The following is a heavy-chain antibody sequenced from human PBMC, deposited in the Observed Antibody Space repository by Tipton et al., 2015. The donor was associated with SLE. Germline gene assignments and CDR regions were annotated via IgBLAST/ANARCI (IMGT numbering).Heavy chain of an antibody. Sequence: SLRLSCAVYGGSFSGYYWSWVRQAPGKGLEWVAFIRSDGSIKYSADSVKGRFTISRDNSKNTVYLQMNSLESEDTAVYYCASNYDTSGYYYALDYWGQGSLVTVSS. V-gene: IGHV3-30*02. CDR3: ASNYDTSGYYYALDY. CDR2: IRSDGSIK. CDR1: GGSFSGYY. D-gene: IGHD3-22*01. J-gene: IGHJ4*02.